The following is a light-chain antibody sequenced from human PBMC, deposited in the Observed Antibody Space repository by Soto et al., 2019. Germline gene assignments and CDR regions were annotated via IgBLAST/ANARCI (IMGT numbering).Light chain of an antibody. J-gene: IGLJ2*01. V-gene: IGLV1-47*01. CDR3: AAWDDSLSGYVV. CDR1: SSNIGSNY. Sequence: QPVLTQPPSASRTPGQRGTISCSGSSSNIGSNYVYWYQQLPGTAPKLLIYRNNQRPSGIPDRFSGSKSGTSASLAISGLRSEDEADYYCAAWDDSLSGYVVFGGGTKLTV. CDR2: RNN.